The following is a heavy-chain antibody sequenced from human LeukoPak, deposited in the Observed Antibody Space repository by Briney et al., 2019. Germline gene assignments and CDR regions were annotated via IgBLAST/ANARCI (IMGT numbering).Heavy chain of an antibody. J-gene: IGHJ6*02. V-gene: IGHV3-74*01. CDR2: INSDGSST. CDR3: ARYCSSTSRYAGPYYYYGMDV. Sequence: PGGSLRLSCAASGFTFSSYWMHWVRQAPGKGLVWVSRINSDGSSTNYADSVKGRFTISRDNAKNTLYLQMNSLRAEDTAVYYCARYCSSTSRYAGPYYYYGMDVWGQGTTVTVSS. CDR1: GFTFSSYW. D-gene: IGHD2-2*01.